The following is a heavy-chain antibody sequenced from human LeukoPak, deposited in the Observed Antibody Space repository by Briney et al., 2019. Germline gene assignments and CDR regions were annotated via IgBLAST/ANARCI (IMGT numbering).Heavy chain of an antibody. J-gene: IGHJ6*02. D-gene: IGHD2-8*01. V-gene: IGHV1-69*10. CDR2: IIPILGIA. Sequence: EASVKVSCKPSGGTFSSYTISWVRQAPGQGLEWMGRIIPILGIANYAQKFQGRVTITADKSTSTAYMELGSLRSEDTAVYYWARGNGPVYGMDVRGQGNTGTVPS. CDR3: ARGNGPVYGMDV. CDR1: GGTFSSYT.